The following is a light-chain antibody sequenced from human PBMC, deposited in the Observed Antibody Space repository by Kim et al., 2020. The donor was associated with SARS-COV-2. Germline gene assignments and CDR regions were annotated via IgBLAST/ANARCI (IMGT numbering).Light chain of an antibody. CDR3: LQHSTYPIT. V-gene: IGKV1-17*01. CDR1: QDIRND. CDR2: GES. J-gene: IGKJ5*01. Sequence: ASVGDRVTITCRASQDIRNDLGWYQQNPGRAPKRVIYGESSLQSGVPSRCSGSGDGTEFTLTISSVQPEDFATYFCLQHSTYPITFGQGTRLEIK.